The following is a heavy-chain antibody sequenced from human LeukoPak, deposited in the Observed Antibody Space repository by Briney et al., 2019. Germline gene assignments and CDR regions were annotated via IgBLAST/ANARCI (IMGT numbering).Heavy chain of an antibody. CDR3: ARGHYRNDY. CDR1: GYTFTSYG. CDR2: IRAYNGNT. D-gene: IGHD3-10*01. V-gene: IGHV1-18*01. J-gene: IGHJ4*02. Sequence: ASVKVSCKSSGYTFTSYGISWVRQAPGQGLEWMGWIRAYNGNTNYAQRLQGRVSMTTDTSTSTAYMELSSLRSEDTAVYYCARGHYRNDYWGQGTLVTVSS.